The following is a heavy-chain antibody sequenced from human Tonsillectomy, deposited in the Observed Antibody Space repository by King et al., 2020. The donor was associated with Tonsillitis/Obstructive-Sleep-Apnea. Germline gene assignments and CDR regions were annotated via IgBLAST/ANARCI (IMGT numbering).Heavy chain of an antibody. J-gene: IGHJ4*02. V-gene: IGHV4-39*01. Sequence: QLQESGPGLVKPSETLSLTCTVSGGYISSSSYYCGWIRQPPRKWLEWIGSIYYSGSTYYNPSLKSRFTISVDTSKNQFSLKLSSLTAADTAVYYCASGVLRGYSYGYGYWGQGTLVTVSS. D-gene: IGHD5-18*01. CDR3: ASGVLRGYSYGYGY. CDR2: IYYSGST. CDR1: GGYISSSSYY.